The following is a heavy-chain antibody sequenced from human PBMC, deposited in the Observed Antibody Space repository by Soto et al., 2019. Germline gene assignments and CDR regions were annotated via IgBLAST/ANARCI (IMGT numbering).Heavy chain of an antibody. J-gene: IGHJ5*02. V-gene: IGHV1-18*01. CDR2: ISAYNGNT. CDR3: ARDADGVITQPAWFDP. D-gene: IGHD3-10*01. CDR1: GYTFTSYG. Sequence: QVQLVQSGAEVKKPGASVKVSCKASGYTFTSYGISWVRQAPGQGLEWMGWISAYNGNTNYAQKLQGRVTMTTDTSTSTADMELRSLRSDDTAVYYCARDADGVITQPAWFDPWGQGTLVTVSS.